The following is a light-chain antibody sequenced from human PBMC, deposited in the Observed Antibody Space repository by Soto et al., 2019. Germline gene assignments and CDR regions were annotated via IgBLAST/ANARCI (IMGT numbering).Light chain of an antibody. CDR1: QNINRW. V-gene: IGKV1-5*03. CDR2: KAS. Sequence: DIQMTQSPSTLSASVGDRVTISCRASQNINRWLAWYQQRPGKAPNLLIHKASTLEAGVTSRFSGSASGTEFTLTISSLQPDDFASYFCLQYYFYPLTFGGGTKVEIK. CDR3: LQYYFYPLT. J-gene: IGKJ4*01.